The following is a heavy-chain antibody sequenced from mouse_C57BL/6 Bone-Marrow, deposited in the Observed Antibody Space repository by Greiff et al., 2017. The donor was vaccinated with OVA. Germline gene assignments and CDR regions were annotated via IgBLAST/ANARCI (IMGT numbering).Heavy chain of an antibody. V-gene: IGHV1-81*01. J-gene: IGHJ1*03. CDR1: GYTLPSYG. Sequence: VQLQESGAELARPGASVQLSCKASGYTLPSYGLSWVKQRTGQGLEWIGEIYPRSGNTYYNEKFKGKATLTADKSSSTAYMELRSLTSEDSAVYFCALTQYFDVWGTGTTVTVTS. CDR2: IYPRSGNT. CDR3: ALTQYFDV. D-gene: IGHD4-1*01.